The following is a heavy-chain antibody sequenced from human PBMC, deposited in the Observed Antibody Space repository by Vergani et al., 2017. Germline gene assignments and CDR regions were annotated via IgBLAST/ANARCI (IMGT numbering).Heavy chain of an antibody. D-gene: IGHD3-10*02. CDR1: GFIFSTYA. V-gene: IGHV3-23*01. CDR3: SRAYVRYYWLDD. J-gene: IGHJ5*01. CDR2: ISASGATT. Sequence: EVQLLESGGDLVQPGGSLRLSCTASGFIFSTYAMSWVRQAPGKGLEWVSGISASGATTYYADSGKGRVTITRDNSKTTLYMQMNSCRVEDTALSYCSRAYVRYYWLDDWGQRTLVTVSS.